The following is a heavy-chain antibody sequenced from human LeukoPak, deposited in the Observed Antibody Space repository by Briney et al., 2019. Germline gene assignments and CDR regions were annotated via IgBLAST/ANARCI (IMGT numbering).Heavy chain of an antibody. D-gene: IGHD7-27*01. CDR3: ARVHVTLGPSYYMDV. V-gene: IGHV4-61*09. CDR2: IYTSGST. J-gene: IGHJ6*03. CDR1: GGSISTDNYY. Sequence: SETLSLTCTVSGGSISTDNYYWSWIRQPAGKGLEWIGHIYTSGSTIYNPSLKSRVTISIDTSKNQFSLKLSSVTAADTAVYYCARVHVTLGPSYYMDVWGKGTTVTVSS.